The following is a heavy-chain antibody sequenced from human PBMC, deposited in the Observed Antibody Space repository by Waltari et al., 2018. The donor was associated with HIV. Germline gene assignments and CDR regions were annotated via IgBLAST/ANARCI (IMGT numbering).Heavy chain of an antibody. V-gene: IGHV3-11*04. CDR2: ISSSGSAK. CDR1: GFTFSDYY. CDR3: ARFGRASYGLDY. J-gene: IGHJ4*02. D-gene: IGHD1-26*01. Sequence: QVQLVESGGGLVKPGGSLRLSCAASGFTFSDYYMSWIGQAPGKGLEWVSYISSSGSAKYYADSVKGRFTISRDNAKKSVYLEINSLRVEDTAVYYCARFGRASYGLDYWGQGTLVTVSS.